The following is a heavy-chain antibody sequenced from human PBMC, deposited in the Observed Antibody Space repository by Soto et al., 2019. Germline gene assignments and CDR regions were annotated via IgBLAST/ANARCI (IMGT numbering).Heavy chain of an antibody. J-gene: IGHJ4*02. V-gene: IGHV1-18*01. CDR2: ISAYTGNT. Sequence: APVKVSSKTSGYTFTSYGFSWGRQAPGQWLEWMGWISAYTGNTNYAQTLQGRVTMTTDTSTSTAYMELRSLRSDETAVYYCAIDASGGANNLDYWGPGTLVTVSS. CDR3: AIDASGGANNLDY. CDR1: GYTFTSYG. D-gene: IGHD3-16*01.